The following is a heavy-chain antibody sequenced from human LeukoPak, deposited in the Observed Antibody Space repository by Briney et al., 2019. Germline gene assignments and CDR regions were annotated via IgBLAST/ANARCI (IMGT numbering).Heavy chain of an antibody. D-gene: IGHD6-13*01. Sequence: GGSLRLSCAASGFTFSDYYMSWIRQAPGKGLEWVSYISSSGSTIYYADSVKGRFTISRDNAKNSLYLQMDSLRAEDTAVYYCARDTLRYSSSWYFDYWGQGTLVTVSS. V-gene: IGHV3-11*01. J-gene: IGHJ4*02. CDR3: ARDTLRYSSSWYFDY. CDR1: GFTFSDYY. CDR2: ISSSGSTI.